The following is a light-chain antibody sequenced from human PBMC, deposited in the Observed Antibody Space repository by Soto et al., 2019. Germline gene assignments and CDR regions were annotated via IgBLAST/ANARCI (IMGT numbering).Light chain of an antibody. V-gene: IGKV3-11*01. CDR3: QQRSNWPPALT. CDR1: QSVHTF. CDR2: GAS. Sequence: EIVLTQSADTLSRSAGEGASLSCRASQSVHTFLAWYQQKPGQAPRLLIYGASTRATGVPARFSGSGSGKDFTLNISSLEPEDFAVYYCQQRSNWPPALTFGGGTKVDIK. J-gene: IGKJ4*01.